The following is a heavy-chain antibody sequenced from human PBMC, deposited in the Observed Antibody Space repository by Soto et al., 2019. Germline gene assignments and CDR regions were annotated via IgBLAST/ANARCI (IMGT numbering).Heavy chain of an antibody. CDR2: ISLYSDGT. CDR1: GYTFSNYG. Sequence: ASVKVSCKTSGYTFSNYGITWVRQAPGQPLEWLGWISLYSDGTNYAQKFQGRVSMTTDTSTTTAYMELRSLRSDDAAVYYCARVVPGAEAWFGPWGQGTLVTVSS. V-gene: IGHV1-18*01. CDR3: ARVVPGAEAWFGP. D-gene: IGHD2-2*01. J-gene: IGHJ5*02.